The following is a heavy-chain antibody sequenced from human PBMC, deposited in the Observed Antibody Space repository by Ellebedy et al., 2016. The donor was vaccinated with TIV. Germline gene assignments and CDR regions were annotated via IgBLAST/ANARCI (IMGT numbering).Heavy chain of an antibody. Sequence: SETLSLXCTVSGGSISSGDYYWSWIRQTPGKGLEWIGHIYNSGSTYYNPSLKSRVTISVDTSKNQFSLRLSSVTAADTAVYYCARGGYSGYDGVAVAERFFDYWGQGTLVSVSS. D-gene: IGHD5-12*01. CDR1: GGSISSGDYY. CDR3: ARGGYSGYDGVAVAERFFDY. J-gene: IGHJ4*02. V-gene: IGHV4-30-4*01. CDR2: IYNSGST.